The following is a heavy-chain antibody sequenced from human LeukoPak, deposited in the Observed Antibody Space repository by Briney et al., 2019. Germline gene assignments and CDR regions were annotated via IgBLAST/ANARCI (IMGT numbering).Heavy chain of an antibody. CDR1: GGSISSYY. V-gene: IGHV4-4*09. D-gene: IGHD3-3*01. CDR2: IYTSGST. J-gene: IGHJ4*02. Sequence: SETLSVTCTVSGGSISSYYWSWIRQPRGKGLEWIGYIYTSGSTNYNPSLKSRVTISVDTSKNQFSLKLSSVTAADTAVYYCARHPWSGYAWMDYWGQGTLVTVSS. CDR3: ARHPWSGYAWMDY.